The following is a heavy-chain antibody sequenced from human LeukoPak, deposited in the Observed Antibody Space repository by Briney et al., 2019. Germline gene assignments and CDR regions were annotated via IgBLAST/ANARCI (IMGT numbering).Heavy chain of an antibody. Sequence: PSETLSLTCTVSGGFISSYYWSWIRQPPGKGLVWIGYIYYSGSTNYNPSLKSRVTISVDTSKNQFSLKLSSVTAADTAVYYCASTYYYDSSGDYNWFDPWGQGTLVTVSS. D-gene: IGHD3-22*01. V-gene: IGHV4-59*01. CDR3: ASTYYYDSSGDYNWFDP. CDR2: IYYSGST. J-gene: IGHJ5*02. CDR1: GGFISSYY.